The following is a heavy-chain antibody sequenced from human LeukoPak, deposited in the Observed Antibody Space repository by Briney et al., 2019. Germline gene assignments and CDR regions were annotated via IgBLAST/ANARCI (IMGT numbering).Heavy chain of an antibody. CDR1: GSSINSYY. CDR2: IYYSGST. J-gene: IGHJ4*02. V-gene: IGHV4-59*01. CDR3: ARDYGSGSPFDY. Sequence: PSETLSLTCTVSGSSINSYYWSWIRLPPGKGLEWIGYIYYSGSTNYNPSLKSRVTMSVDTSKNQFSLKLTSVTAADTAVYYCARDYGSGSPFDYWGQGTLVTVPS. D-gene: IGHD3-10*01.